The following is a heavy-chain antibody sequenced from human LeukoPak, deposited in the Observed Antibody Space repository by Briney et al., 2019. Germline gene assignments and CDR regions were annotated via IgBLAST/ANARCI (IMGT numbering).Heavy chain of an antibody. D-gene: IGHD2-15*01. J-gene: IGHJ4*02. CDR3: ARLPTGVVVTVDS. V-gene: IGHV1-2*02. CDR2: FHPNSGVT. CDR1: GYTFTAYY. Sequence: ASVKVSCKASGYTFTAYYMHWVRQAPGQGLEILGWFHPNSGVTNYAQKFQGRVTMTSDTSNSTAYLELTSLTTDDTAVYYCARLPTGVVVTVDSWGQGTLVSVSS.